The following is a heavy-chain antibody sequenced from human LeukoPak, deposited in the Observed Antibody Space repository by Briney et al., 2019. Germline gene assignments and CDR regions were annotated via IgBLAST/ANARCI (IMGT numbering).Heavy chain of an antibody. CDR3: ARSGTSGYTPDYYYYYGMDV. CDR1: GFTFSSYG. J-gene: IGHJ6*02. CDR2: IWYDGSNK. Sequence: GGSLRLSCAASGFTFSSYGMHWVRQAPGKGLEWVAVIWYDGSNKYYADSVKGRFTISRDNSKNTLYLQMNSLRAEDTAVYYCARSGTSGYTPDYYYYYGMDVWGQGTTVTVSS. V-gene: IGHV3-33*01. D-gene: IGHD5-12*01.